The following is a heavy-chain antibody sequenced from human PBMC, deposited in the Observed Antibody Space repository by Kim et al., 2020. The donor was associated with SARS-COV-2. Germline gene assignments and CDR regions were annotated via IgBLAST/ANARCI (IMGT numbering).Heavy chain of an antibody. V-gene: IGHV6-1*01. J-gene: IGHJ5*02. CDR1: GDSVSSNTAA. Sequence: SQTLSLTCAISGDSVSSNTAAWHWIRQSPSRGLEWLGRTYYRSKWYNEYAVSVQSRAIINPDTSKNQFSLQLNSVTPEDTAVYYCARVDKQNWFGIWGRGTLVTVSS. CDR3: ARVDKQNWFGI. D-gene: IGHD2-2*03. CDR2: TYYRSKWYN.